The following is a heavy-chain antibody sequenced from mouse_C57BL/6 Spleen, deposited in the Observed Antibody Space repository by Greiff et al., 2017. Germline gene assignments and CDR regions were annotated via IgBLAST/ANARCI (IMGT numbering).Heavy chain of an antibody. CDR1: GFTFSDYG. D-gene: IGHD1-1*01. Sequence: EVHLVESGGGLVKPGGSLKLSCAASGFTFSDYGMHWVRQAPEKGLEWVAYISSGSSTIYYADTVKGRFTISRDNAKNTLFLQMTSLRSEDTAMYYCARGGITTVGYFDYWGQGTTLTVSS. CDR2: ISSGSSTI. J-gene: IGHJ2*01. V-gene: IGHV5-17*01. CDR3: ARGGITTVGYFDY.